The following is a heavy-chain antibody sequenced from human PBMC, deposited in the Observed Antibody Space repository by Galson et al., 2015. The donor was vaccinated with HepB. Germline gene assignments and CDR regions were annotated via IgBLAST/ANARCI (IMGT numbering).Heavy chain of an antibody. CDR2: FDPEDGET. V-gene: IGHV1-24*01. Sequence: SVKVSCKVSGYTLTELSMHWVRQAPGKGLEWMGGFDPEDGETIYAQKFQGRVTMTEDTSTDTAYMELSSLRSEDTAVYYCARALRSQYYYQLLGSGYFDYWGQGTLVTVSS. J-gene: IGHJ4*02. D-gene: IGHD3-10*01. CDR1: GYTLTELS. CDR3: ARALRSQYYYQLLGSGYFDY.